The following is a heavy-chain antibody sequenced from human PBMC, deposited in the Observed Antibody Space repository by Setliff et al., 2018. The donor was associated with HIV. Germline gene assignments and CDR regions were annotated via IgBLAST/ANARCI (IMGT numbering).Heavy chain of an antibody. CDR3: ARDDARDYFDY. CDR2: IYYSGST. V-gene: IGHV4-61*01. CDR1: GDSVSSRSYY. J-gene: IGHJ4*02. Sequence: SETLSLTCTVSGDSVSSRSYYWSWIRQPPGKGLEWIGYIYYSGSTNYNPSLKSRVTISVDTSKNQFSLKLSSVTAADTAVYYCARDDARDYFDYWGQGTLVTVSS.